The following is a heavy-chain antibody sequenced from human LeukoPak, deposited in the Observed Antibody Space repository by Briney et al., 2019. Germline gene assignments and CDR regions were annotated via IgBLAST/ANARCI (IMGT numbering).Heavy chain of an antibody. V-gene: IGHV1-8*02. J-gene: IGHJ4*02. D-gene: IGHD3-10*01. CDR3: AREVYGSGSYRV. Sequence: GASVKVSCKASGYTFTGYYMHWVRQAPGQGLEWMGWMNPNSGNTGYAQKFQGRVTMTRNTSISTAYMELSSLRSEDTAVYYCAREVYGSGSYRVWGQGTLVTVSS. CDR2: MNPNSGNT. CDR1: GYTFTGYY.